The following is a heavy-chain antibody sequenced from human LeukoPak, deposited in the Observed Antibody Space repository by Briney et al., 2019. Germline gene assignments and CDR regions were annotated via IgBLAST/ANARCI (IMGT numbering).Heavy chain of an antibody. Sequence: PSETLSLTCTVSGGSISNYYWSWIRPPAGKGLEWIGRIYTSGSTNYNPSLKSRVSMSVDTSKNQFSLKLTSVTAADTAVYYCARAVSIAAAATIHDYWGQGTLVTVSS. CDR2: IYTSGST. J-gene: IGHJ4*02. CDR3: ARAVSIAAAATIHDY. CDR1: GGSISNYY. V-gene: IGHV4-4*07. D-gene: IGHD6-13*01.